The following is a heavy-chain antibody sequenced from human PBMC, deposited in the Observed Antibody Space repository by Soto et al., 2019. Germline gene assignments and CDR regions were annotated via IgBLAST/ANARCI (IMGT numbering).Heavy chain of an antibody. CDR1: GFTFSSYS. CDR3: ARDHRYCSGSSCRPYYYYYGMDV. D-gene: IGHD2-15*01. J-gene: IGHJ6*02. CDR2: ISGTSDCI. V-gene: IGHV3-21*01. Sequence: GGSLRLSCAASGFTFSSYSMNWVRQAPGRGLEWVAAISGTSDCIYYADSVKGRFTISRDNAKTSLYIQMNSLRAEDTAVYYCARDHRYCSGSSCRPYYYYYGMDVWGQGTTVTVSS.